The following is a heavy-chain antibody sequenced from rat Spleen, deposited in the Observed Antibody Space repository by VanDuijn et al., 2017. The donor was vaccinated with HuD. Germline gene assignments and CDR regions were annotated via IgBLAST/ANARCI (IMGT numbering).Heavy chain of an antibody. CDR1: GFTFSDCY. J-gene: IGHJ1*01. V-gene: IGHV5-29*01. Sequence: EVQLVESDGGLVQPGRSLKLSCAASGFTFSDCYMAWVRQAPTKGLEWVSTISSDGSNTYYRDSVKGRFTISRDNAKTTLYLQMDSLRSEDTATYYCARQGYLRDWYFDFWGPGTMVTVSS. CDR3: ARQGYLRDWYFDF. CDR2: ISSDGSNT. D-gene: IGHD2-7*01.